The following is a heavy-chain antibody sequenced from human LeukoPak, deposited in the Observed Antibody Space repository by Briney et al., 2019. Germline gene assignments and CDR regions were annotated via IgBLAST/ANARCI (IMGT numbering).Heavy chain of an antibody. Sequence: GGSLRLSCAASGFTFSSYSMNWVRQAPGKGLEWVSYISSSSSTISYADSVKGRFIISRDNAKNSLYLQMNSLRAEDTAVYYCAKGGKLLWFGASLYDYWGQGTLVTVSS. CDR2: ISSSSSTI. CDR1: GFTFSSYS. CDR3: AKGGKLLWFGASLYDY. V-gene: IGHV3-48*01. D-gene: IGHD3-10*01. J-gene: IGHJ4*02.